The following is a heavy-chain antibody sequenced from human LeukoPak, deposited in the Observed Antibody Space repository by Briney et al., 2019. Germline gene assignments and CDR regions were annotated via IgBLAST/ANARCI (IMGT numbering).Heavy chain of an antibody. Sequence: GVSVKVSCKASGYTFTGYYMHWVRQAPGQGLELMGRINPNSGGTNYAQKFQGRVTMTRDTSISTAYMELSRLRSDDTAVYYCARMTTVTTSRDYWGQGTLVTVSS. CDR2: INPNSGGT. CDR3: ARMTTVTTSRDY. J-gene: IGHJ4*02. CDR1: GYTFTGYY. D-gene: IGHD4-17*01. V-gene: IGHV1-2*06.